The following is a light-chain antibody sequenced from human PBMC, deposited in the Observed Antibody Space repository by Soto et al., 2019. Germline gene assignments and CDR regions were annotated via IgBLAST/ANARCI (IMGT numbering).Light chain of an antibody. Sequence: QSALTQPASVSGSPGQSITISCTGTSSNVGGYNYVSWYQQHPGKAPKLMIYDVSNPPSGVSNRFSGSKSGNTASLTISGLQAEDEADYYCSSYTSSNALYVFGTGTKLTVL. CDR1: SSNVGGYNY. J-gene: IGLJ1*01. CDR2: DVS. CDR3: SSYTSSNALYV. V-gene: IGLV2-14*03.